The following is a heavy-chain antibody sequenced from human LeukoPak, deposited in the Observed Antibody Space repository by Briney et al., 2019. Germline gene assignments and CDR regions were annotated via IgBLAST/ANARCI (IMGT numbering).Heavy chain of an antibody. D-gene: IGHD3-16*02. CDR1: GFTFSDYY. CDR3: ARDSRYDYVWGSYRYFDY. Sequence: KPGGSLRLSCAASGFTFSDYYMSWIRQAPGKGLEWVSYISXSSSYTNYADSVKGRFTISRDNAKNSLYLQMNSLRAEDTAVYYCARDSRYDYVWGSYRYFDYWGQGTLVTVSS. CDR2: ISXSSSYT. V-gene: IGHV3-11*06. J-gene: IGHJ4*02.